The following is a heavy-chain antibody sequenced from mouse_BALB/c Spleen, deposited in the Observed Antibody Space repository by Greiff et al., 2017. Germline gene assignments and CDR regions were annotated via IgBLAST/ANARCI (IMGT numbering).Heavy chain of an antibody. Sequence: VQGVESGPGLVAPSQSLSITCTVSGFSLTSYGVHWVRQPPGKGLEWLGVIWAGGSTNYNSALMSRLSISKDNSKSQVFLKMNSLQTDDTAMYYCARGDYGPAWFAYWGQGTLVTVSA. J-gene: IGHJ3*01. CDR1: GFSLTSYG. D-gene: IGHD1-1*01. CDR2: IWAGGST. V-gene: IGHV2-9*02. CDR3: ARGDYGPAWFAY.